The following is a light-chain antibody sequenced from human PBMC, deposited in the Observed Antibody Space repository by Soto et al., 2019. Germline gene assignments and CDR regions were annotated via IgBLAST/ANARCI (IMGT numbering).Light chain of an antibody. CDR3: MQATHSPPYT. CDR2: QVS. Sequence: DVVMTQSPLSLPVTLGQPASISCRSSQSLVNSDGSTYLNWLQQRPGQSPRRLIYQVSKRESGVPDRFSDSGSGTDFTLKISRVEAEDVGVYYCMQATHSPPYTFGQGTNLEIK. CDR1: QSLVNSDGSTY. V-gene: IGKV2-30*01. J-gene: IGKJ2*01.